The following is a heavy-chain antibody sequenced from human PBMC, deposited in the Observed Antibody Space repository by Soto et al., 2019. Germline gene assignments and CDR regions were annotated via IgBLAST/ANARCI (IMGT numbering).Heavy chain of an antibody. J-gene: IGHJ4*02. CDR3: ARFFDYDFWSGYYTASELDY. D-gene: IGHD3-3*01. Sequence: PSETLSLTCTVSGGSISSGGYYWSWIRQQPGKGLEWIGYIYYSGSTYNNPSLKSRVTISVDTSKNQFSLKLSSVTAADTAVYYCARFFDYDFWSGYYTASELDYWGQGTLVTVSS. CDR1: GGSISSGGYY. CDR2: IYYSGST. V-gene: IGHV4-31*03.